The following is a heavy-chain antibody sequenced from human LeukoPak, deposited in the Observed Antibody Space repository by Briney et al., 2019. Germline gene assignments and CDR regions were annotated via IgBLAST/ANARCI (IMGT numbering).Heavy chain of an antibody. V-gene: IGHV3-20*04. Sequence: GGSLRLSCAASGFTFSSYGMSWVRQAPGKGLEWVSGINWNGGSTGYADSVKGRFTISRDNAKNSLYLQMNSLRAEDTALYYCARSPPGWFGELNFDYWGQGTLVTVSS. CDR3: ARSPPGWFGELNFDY. J-gene: IGHJ4*02. CDR1: GFTFSSYG. D-gene: IGHD3-10*01. CDR2: INWNGGST.